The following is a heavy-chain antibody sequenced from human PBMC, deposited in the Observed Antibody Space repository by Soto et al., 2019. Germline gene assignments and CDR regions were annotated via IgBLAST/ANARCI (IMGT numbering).Heavy chain of an antibody. CDR1: GYSFTSYW. V-gene: IGHV5-51*01. J-gene: IGHJ4*02. CDR3: ARPYCSGGSCYGGAPFDY. CDR2: IYPGDSDT. Sequence: GESLKISCKGSGYSFTSYWIGWVRQMPGKGLEWMGIIYPGDSDTRYSPSFQGQVTISADKSISTAYLQWSSLKASDTAMYYCARPYCSGGSCYGGAPFDYWGQGTLVTVSS. D-gene: IGHD2-15*01.